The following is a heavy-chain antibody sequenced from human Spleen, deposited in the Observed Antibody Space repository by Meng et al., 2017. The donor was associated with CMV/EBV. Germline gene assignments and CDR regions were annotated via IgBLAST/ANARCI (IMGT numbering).Heavy chain of an antibody. D-gene: IGHD6-19*01. Sequence: GGSLRLSCAASGFTFSSFWMHWVRQAPGKGLEWVSIIYSGGSTYYADSVKGRFTISRDNSKNTLYLQMNSLRAEDTAVYYCTSSGYYYYNGMDVWGQGTTVTVSS. CDR2: IYSGGST. CDR3: TSSGYYYYNGMDV. CDR1: GFTFSSFW. V-gene: IGHV3-53*01. J-gene: IGHJ6*02.